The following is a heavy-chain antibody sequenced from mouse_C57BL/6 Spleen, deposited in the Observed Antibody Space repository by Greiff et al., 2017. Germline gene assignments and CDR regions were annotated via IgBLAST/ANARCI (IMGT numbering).Heavy chain of an antibody. CDR1: GYTFTNYW. D-gene: IGHD4-1*01. CDR2: IYPGGGYT. V-gene: IGHV1-63*01. CDR3: AREGTGPFDY. Sequence: VQLQESGAELVRPGTSVKMSCKASGYTFTNYWIGWAKQRPGHGLEWIGDIYPGGGYTNYNEKFKGKATLTADKSSSTAYMQFSSLTSEDSAIYYCAREGTGPFDYWGQGTTLTVSS. J-gene: IGHJ2*01.